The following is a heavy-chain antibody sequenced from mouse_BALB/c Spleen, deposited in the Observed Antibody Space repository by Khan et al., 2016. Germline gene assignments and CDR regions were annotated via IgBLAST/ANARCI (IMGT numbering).Heavy chain of an antibody. CDR1: GFDFSGYW. J-gene: IGHJ4*01. CDR3: ARGRWYGAMDY. Sequence: EVKLLESGGGLVQPGGSLKLSCAASGFDFSGYWMSWVRQAPGKGLEWIGEINPDSNTINYTPSLKDKFIISRDNAKHTLYLQMSKVRSEDTALYYYARGRWYGAMDYWGQGTSVTVSS. D-gene: IGHD2-1*01. CDR2: INPDSNTI. V-gene: IGHV4-1*02.